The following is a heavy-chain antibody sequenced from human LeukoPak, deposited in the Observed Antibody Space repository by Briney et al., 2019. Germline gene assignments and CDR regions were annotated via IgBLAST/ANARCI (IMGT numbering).Heavy chain of an antibody. CDR2: INHSGST. CDR3: ARFIAGDYYYYMDV. J-gene: IGHJ6*03. V-gene: IGHV4-34*01. D-gene: IGHD3-16*02. CDR1: GGSFSGYY. Sequence: SETLSLTCAVYGGSFSGYYWSWIRQPPGKGLEWIGEINHSGSTNYNPSLKSRVTISVDTSKNQFSLKLSSVTAADTAVYYCARFIAGDYYYYMDVWGKGTTVTISS.